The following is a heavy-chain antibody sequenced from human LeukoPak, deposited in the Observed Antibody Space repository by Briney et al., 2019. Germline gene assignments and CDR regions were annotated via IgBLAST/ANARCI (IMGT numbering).Heavy chain of an antibody. V-gene: IGHV2-5*02. CDR1: GFSLSPSGVG. D-gene: IGHD3-3*01. J-gene: IGHJ4*02. CDR3: THIGSYFGVVNIPDY. Sequence: SGPTLVKPTQTLTVTCAFSGFSLSPSGVGLGWIRQPPGKALEWLALFYWDDDKRYTPFLKNRLTITRGTSRNQVVLTMTNMDPVDTATYYCTHIGSYFGVVNIPDYWGQGTLGTVSS. CDR2: FYWDDDK.